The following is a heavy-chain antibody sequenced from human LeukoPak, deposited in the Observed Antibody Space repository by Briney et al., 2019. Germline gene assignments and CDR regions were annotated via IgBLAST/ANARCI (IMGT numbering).Heavy chain of an antibody. CDR1: GDSITSGSYY. J-gene: IGHJ4*02. CDR3: ATTGGEDY. Sequence: SETLSLTCTVSGDSITSGSYYWGWIRQPPGRGLEWIGSLYYSGNTHYNPSLKSRVTISVDRSKNQFSLKLSSVTAADTAVYYCATTGGEDYWGQGTLVTVSS. CDR2: LYYSGNT. V-gene: IGHV4-39*07. D-gene: IGHD7-27*01.